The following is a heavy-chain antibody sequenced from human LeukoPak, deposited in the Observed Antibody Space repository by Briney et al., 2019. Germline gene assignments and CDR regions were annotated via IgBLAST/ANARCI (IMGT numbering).Heavy chain of an antibody. V-gene: IGHV3-23*01. Sequence: GGSPRLSCAASADSGFTFSNYAMNWFRQAPGLGLEWVSSIYGAGDVIYYADSVKGRFTISRDNSKNMLYLHMTSLRAEDTAVYYCVRKTAHSSGWYLFWGQGTLVTVSS. CDR1: ADSGFTFSNYA. CDR2: IYGAGDVI. D-gene: IGHD6-19*01. CDR3: VRKTAHSSGWYLF. J-gene: IGHJ4*02.